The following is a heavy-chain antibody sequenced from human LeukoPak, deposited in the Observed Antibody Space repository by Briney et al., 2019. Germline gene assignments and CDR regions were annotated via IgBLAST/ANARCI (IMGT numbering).Heavy chain of an antibody. CDR2: IGYDGSKK. CDR3: GRTNSYDYVDP. J-gene: IGHJ5*02. D-gene: IGHD3-16*01. Sequence: GGSLRLSCVASGYIFSCCGVHWVRQAPGKGLEWVAFIGYDGSKKYYRDSVKGRFTISRDNSRNTLYLQMNSLRTEDTAVYYCGRTNSYDYVDPWGQGTLVIVSS. CDR1: GYIFSCCG. V-gene: IGHV3-30*02.